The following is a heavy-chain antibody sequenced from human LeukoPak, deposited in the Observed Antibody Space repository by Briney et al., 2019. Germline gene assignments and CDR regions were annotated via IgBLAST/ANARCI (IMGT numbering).Heavy chain of an antibody. D-gene: IGHD3-10*01. CDR2: INHSGST. CDR1: GGSISSSSYY. V-gene: IGHV4-39*07. CDR3: ARISPRFYGSGSYYPRGYFDY. Sequence: SETLSLTCTVSGGSISSSSYYWSWIRQPPGKGLEWIGEINHSGSTNYNPSLKSRVTISVDTSKNQFSLKLSSVTAADTAVYYCARISPRFYGSGSYYPRGYFDYWGQGTLVTVSS. J-gene: IGHJ4*02.